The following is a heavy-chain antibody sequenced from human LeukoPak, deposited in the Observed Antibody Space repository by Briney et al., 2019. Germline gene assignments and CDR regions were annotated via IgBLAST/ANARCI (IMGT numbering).Heavy chain of an antibody. CDR1: GGSISSYY. V-gene: IGHV4-4*07. CDR3: ARDDGGGAAAGAFAY. CDR2: IYTSGST. D-gene: IGHD6-13*01. Sequence: ASETLSLTCTGSGGSISSYYWSWIRQPAGKGREWIGRIYTSGSTNYNPSLKSRVTMSVDTSKNQFSLKLSSVTAADTAVYYCARDDGGGAAAGAFAYWGQGTLVTVSS. J-gene: IGHJ4*02.